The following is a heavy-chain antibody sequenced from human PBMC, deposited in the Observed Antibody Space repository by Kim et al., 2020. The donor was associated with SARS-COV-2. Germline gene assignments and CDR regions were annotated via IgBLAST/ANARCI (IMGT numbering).Heavy chain of an antibody. Sequence: SETLSLTCAVSGGSISSYYWTWIRQPPGKGLEWIGNIYYSGTTNYNPSLKSRVTISVDTSKYQFSLNLTSVTASDTAVYYCAGFCSGGSCPYHWGQGTLVTVSS. CDR1: GGSISSYY. J-gene: IGHJ4*02. CDR2: IYYSGTT. D-gene: IGHD2-15*01. V-gene: IGHV4-59*13. CDR3: AGFCSGGSCPYH.